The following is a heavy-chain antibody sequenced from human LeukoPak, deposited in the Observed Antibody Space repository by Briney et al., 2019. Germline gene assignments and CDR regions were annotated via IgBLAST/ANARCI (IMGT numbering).Heavy chain of an antibody. CDR1: GYTFTSYD. CDR2: MNPNSGNT. D-gene: IGHD2-2*01. CDR3: ARGFRGTAKWVQVVPAALSFDY. J-gene: IGHJ4*02. V-gene: IGHV1-8*01. Sequence: GASVKVSCKASGYTFTSYDINWVRQATGQGLEWMGWMNPNSGNTGYAQKFQGRVTMTRNTSISTAYMELSSLRSEDTAVYYCARGFRGTAKWVQVVPAALSFDYWGQGTLVTVSS.